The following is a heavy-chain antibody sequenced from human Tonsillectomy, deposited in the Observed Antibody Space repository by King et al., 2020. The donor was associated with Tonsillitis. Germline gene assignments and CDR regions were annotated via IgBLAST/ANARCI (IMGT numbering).Heavy chain of an antibody. CDR2: ISAYNGDT. V-gene: IGHV1-18*01. CDR3: ARGDSMTTEHWFDP. D-gene: IGHD4-11*01. J-gene: IGHJ5*02. CDR1: GYTFTSYG. Sequence: AQLVQSGAEVKKPGASVKVSCKASGYTFTSYGISWVRQAPGQGLEWMGWISAYNGDTRYAQKFRDRVTTTTDTSTSTAYMELRSLRSDDTAVYYCARGDSMTTEHWFDPWGQGTLVTVSS.